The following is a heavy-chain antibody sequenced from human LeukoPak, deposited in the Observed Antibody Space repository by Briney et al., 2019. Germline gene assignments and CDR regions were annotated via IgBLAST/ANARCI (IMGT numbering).Heavy chain of an antibody. J-gene: IGHJ4*02. CDR2: IKQDPSEK. V-gene: IGHV3-7*01. CDR3: ATKEPSTSGWSY. Sequence: VASGFTFNRXXXXWXRXAPXKXXXXXANIKQDPSEKNYVDSVKGRFTISRDNAENSVYLQMNDLRAEDSGVYYCATKEPSTSGWSYSGQGTLVTVSS. D-gene: IGHD6-19*01. CDR1: GFTFNRXX.